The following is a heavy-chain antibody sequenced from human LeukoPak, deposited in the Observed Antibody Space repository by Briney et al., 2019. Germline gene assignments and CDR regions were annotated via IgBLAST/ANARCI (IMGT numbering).Heavy chain of an antibody. D-gene: IGHD3-10*01. V-gene: IGHV3-33*01. CDR1: GFTFSSYG. Sequence: GRSLRLSCAASGFTFSSYGMHWVRQAPGKGLEWVAVIWYDGSNKYYADSVKGRFTISRDNSKNTLYLQMNSLRAEDTAVYYCARSVYLVRGVIKYWGQGTLVTVSS. J-gene: IGHJ4*02. CDR2: IWYDGSNK. CDR3: ARSVYLVRGVIKY.